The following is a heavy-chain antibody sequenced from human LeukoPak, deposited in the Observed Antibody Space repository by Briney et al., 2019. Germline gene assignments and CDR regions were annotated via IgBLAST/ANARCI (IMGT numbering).Heavy chain of an antibody. CDR2: ISSSSSYI. CDR1: GFTFSSYS. CDR3: AREEHYRRYFAL. Sequence: GGSLRLSCAASGFTFSSYSMNWVRQAPGKGLEWVSSISSSSSYIYYADSVKGRFTISRDNSKNTLYLQMNTLRAEDTAVYFCAREEHYRRYFALWGRGTLVTVSS. D-gene: IGHD3-16*02. J-gene: IGHJ2*01. V-gene: IGHV3-21*04.